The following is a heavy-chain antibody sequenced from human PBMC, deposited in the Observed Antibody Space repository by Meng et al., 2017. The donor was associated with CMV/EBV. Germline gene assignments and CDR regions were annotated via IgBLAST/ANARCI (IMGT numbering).Heavy chain of an antibody. CDR2: ISAYNGNT. J-gene: IGHJ4*02. Sequence: QVPLVQVGADVKKPGASVKVACKASGYIINSYGISWVRQAPGQGLEWMGWISAYNGNTTYAQKLQGRVTMTTDTSTSTAYMELRSLRSDDTAVYYCARMEVGGGSCYSDYWGQGTLVTVSS. D-gene: IGHD2-15*01. CDR3: ARMEVGGGSCYSDY. CDR1: GYIINSYG. V-gene: IGHV1-18*01.